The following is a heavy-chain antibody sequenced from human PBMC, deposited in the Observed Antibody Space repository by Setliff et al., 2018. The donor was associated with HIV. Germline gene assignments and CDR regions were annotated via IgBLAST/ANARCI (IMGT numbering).Heavy chain of an antibody. J-gene: IGHJ4*02. Sequence: LSLTCTVSGGSIISSSYYWGWIRQPPGKGLEWIGTMYYRGTTYNNPSLKSRVTFSADTSKNQFSLNLISVTATDTAVYYCVRQGLTMNRGVPAPILYYFDYWGQGILVTVSS. CDR3: VRQGLTMNRGVPAPILYYFDY. CDR2: MYYRGTT. V-gene: IGHV4-39*01. CDR1: GGSIISSSYY. D-gene: IGHD3-10*01.